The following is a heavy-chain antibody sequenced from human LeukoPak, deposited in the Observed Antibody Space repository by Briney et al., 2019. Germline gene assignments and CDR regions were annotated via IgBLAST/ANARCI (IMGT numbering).Heavy chain of an antibody. CDR3: ARGLEDKDCSSTSCYASFDY. J-gene: IGHJ4*02. CDR1: GGSFSGYY. CDR2: INHSGST. Sequence: SETLSLTCAVYGGSFSGYYWSWIRQPPGKGLEWIGEINHSGSTNYNPSLKSRVTISVDTSKNQFSLKLSSVTAADTAVYYCARGLEDKDCSSTSCYASFDYWGQGTLVTVSS. D-gene: IGHD2-2*01. V-gene: IGHV4-34*01.